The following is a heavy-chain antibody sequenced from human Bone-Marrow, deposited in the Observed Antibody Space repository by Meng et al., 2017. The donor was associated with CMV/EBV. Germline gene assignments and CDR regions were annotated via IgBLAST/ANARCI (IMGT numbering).Heavy chain of an antibody. CDR3: ATSYDFWSASTKGAFDI. V-gene: IGHV5-51*01. CDR2: SYPGDSDT. CDR1: GYSFTSYW. J-gene: IGHJ3*02. Sequence: GESLKISCKGSGYSFTSYWIGWVRQMPGKGLEWMGISYPGDSDTRYSPSFQGQVTISADKSISTAYLQWSSLKASDTAMYYCATSYDFWSASTKGAFDIWGQGTMVTVSS. D-gene: IGHD3-3*01.